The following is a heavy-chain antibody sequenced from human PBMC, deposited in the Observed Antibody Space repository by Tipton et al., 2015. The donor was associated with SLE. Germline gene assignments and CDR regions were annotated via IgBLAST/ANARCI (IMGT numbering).Heavy chain of an antibody. V-gene: IGHV3-30*02. CDR1: GFTFSSYG. CDR3: ARDGMTPYYFDY. D-gene: IGHD1-26*01. CDR2: IRYDGSNK. Sequence: QLVQSGGGVVQPGGSLRLSCAASGFTFSSYGMHWVRQAPGKGLEWVAFIRYDGSNKYYADSVKGRFTISRDNSKNTLYLQMNSLRAEDTAVYYCARDGMTPYYFDYWGQGTLVTVSS. J-gene: IGHJ4*02.